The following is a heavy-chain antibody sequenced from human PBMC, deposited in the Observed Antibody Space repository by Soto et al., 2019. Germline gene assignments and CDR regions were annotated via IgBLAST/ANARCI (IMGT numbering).Heavy chain of an antibody. CDR3: AKDLRSSSEWLRLGSAFDY. CDR2: ISYDGSNK. CDR1: GFTFSSYG. D-gene: IGHD5-12*01. Sequence: GGSLRLSCAASGFTFSSYGMHWVRQAPGKGLEWVAVISYDGSNKYYADSVKGRFTISRDNSKNTLYLQMNSLRAEDTAVYFCAKDLRSSSEWLRLGSAFDYWGQGTLVTVSS. V-gene: IGHV3-30*18. J-gene: IGHJ4*02.